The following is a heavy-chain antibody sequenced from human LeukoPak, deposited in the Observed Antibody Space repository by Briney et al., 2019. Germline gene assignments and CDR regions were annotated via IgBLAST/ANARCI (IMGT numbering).Heavy chain of an antibody. CDR2: IYSGGST. Sequence: GGSLRLSCAASGFTVSSNYMSWIRQAPGKGLEWVSVIYSGGSTYYADSVKGRFTISRDNAKNSLFLRMNSLRAEDTAVYYCARELMDRYGLFDYWGQGTLVTVSS. CDR3: ARELMDRYGLFDY. V-gene: IGHV3-66*01. CDR1: GFTVSSNY. D-gene: IGHD3-10*01. J-gene: IGHJ4*02.